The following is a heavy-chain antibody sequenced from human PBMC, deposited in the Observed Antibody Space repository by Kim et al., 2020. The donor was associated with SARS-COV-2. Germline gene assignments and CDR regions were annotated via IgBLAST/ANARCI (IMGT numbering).Heavy chain of an antibody. Sequence: ASVKVSCKVSGYTLTELSMHWVRQAPGKGLEWMGGFDPEDGETIYAQKFQGRVTMTEDTSTDTAYMELSSLRSEDTAVYCCATDALGDYDSSGEGYWGQGTLVTVSS. CDR2: FDPEDGET. J-gene: IGHJ4*02. V-gene: IGHV1-24*01. D-gene: IGHD3-22*01. CDR1: GYTLTELS. CDR3: ATDALGDYDSSGEGY.